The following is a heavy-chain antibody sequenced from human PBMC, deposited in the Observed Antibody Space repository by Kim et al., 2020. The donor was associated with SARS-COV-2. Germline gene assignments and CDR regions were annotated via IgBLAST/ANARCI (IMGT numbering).Heavy chain of an antibody. CDR3: ARVTSGYGTSLFDY. CDR2: INHSGST. Sequence: SETMSLTCAVYGGSFSGYYWSWIRQPPGKGLEWIGEINHSGSTNYNPSLKSRVTISVDTSKNQFSLKLSSVTAADTAVHYCARVTSGYGTSLFDYWRQGT. J-gene: IGHJ4*02. V-gene: IGHV4-34*01. CDR1: GGSFSGYY. D-gene: IGHD5-18*01.